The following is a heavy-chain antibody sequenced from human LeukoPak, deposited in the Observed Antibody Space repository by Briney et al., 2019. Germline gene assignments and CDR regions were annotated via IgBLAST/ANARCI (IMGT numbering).Heavy chain of an antibody. Sequence: GGSLRLSCAASGFTFNNAWMSWVRQAPGKGLEWIGRIKSDGGTADYAAPVKGRFTISRDDSKNTLYLQMNSLKAEDTAVYYCTTDLGDYGDYVRCWGQGTLVTVSS. D-gene: IGHD4-17*01. CDR1: GFTFNNAW. CDR3: TTDLGDYGDYVRC. CDR2: IKSDGGTA. J-gene: IGHJ4*02. V-gene: IGHV3-15*01.